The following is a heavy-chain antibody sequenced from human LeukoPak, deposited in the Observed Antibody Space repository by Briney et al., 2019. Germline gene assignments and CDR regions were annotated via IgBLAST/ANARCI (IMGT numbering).Heavy chain of an antibody. J-gene: IGHJ6*03. CDR2: ISGVGDST. CDR1: GFTFSNYA. D-gene: IGHD2-15*01. Sequence: GGSLRLSCAASGFTFSNYAMNWVRQAPGKGLEWVSTISGVGDSTYYAESVKGRFTMSRDNSKNTVYLQMNSPRVEDTAIYYCAKRADGCSGVSCYYYYMDVWGKGTTVTVSS. V-gene: IGHV3-23*01. CDR3: AKRADGCSGVSCYYYYMDV.